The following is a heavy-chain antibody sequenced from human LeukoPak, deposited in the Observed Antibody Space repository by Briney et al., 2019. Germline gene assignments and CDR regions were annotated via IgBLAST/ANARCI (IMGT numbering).Heavy chain of an antibody. CDR1: GGSISSYY. V-gene: IGHV4-59*01. D-gene: IGHD3-22*01. Sequence: SETLSLTCTVSGGSISSYYWSWIRQPPGKGLEWIGYIYYSGSTNYNPSLKSRVTISVDTSKNQFSLKLSSVTAADTAVYYCASYSSGYLDYWGQGTLVTVSS. J-gene: IGHJ4*02. CDR3: ASYSSGYLDY. CDR2: IYYSGST.